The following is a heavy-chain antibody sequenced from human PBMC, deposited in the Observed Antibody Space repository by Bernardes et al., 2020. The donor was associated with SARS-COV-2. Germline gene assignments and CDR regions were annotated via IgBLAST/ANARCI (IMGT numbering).Heavy chain of an antibody. D-gene: IGHD3-3*01. CDR1: GFSLSNARMG. J-gene: IGHJ5*02. V-gene: IGHV2-26*01. Sequence: SGPTLVKPTETLTLTCTVSGFSLSNARMGVSWIRQPPGKALEWLAHIFSNDEKSYSSSLKSRLTISKDTSKSQVVLTMTNMDPVDTATYSCARGPRYDFWSGYNWFDPWGQGTLVTVSS. CDR3: ARGPRYDFWSGYNWFDP. CDR2: IFSNDEK.